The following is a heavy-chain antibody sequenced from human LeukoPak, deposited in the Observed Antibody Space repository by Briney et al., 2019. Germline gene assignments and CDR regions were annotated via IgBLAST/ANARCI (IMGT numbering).Heavy chain of an antibody. J-gene: IGHJ3*02. CDR3: ARDARRIGYSSSCLLI. Sequence: GASVKVSCKASGYTFTSYGISWVRQAPGQGLEWMGWISAYNGNTNYAQKLQGRVTMTTDTSTSTAYMELRSLRSDDTAVYYCARDARRIGYSSSCLLIWGQGTMVTVSS. CDR2: ISAYNGNT. CDR1: GYTFTSYG. V-gene: IGHV1-18*01. D-gene: IGHD6-13*01.